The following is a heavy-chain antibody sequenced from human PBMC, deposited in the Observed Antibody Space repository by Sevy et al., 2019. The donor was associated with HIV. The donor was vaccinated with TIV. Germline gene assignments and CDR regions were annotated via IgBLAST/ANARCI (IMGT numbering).Heavy chain of an antibody. V-gene: IGHV1-18*01. CDR3: ARDRTTGGYSSSWYDWFDP. D-gene: IGHD6-13*01. CDR2: ISAYNGNT. CDR1: GYTLTSYG. J-gene: IGHJ5*02. Sequence: ASVKVSCKASGYTLTSYGISWVRQAPGQGLEWMGWISAYNGNTNYAQKLQGRVTMTTDTSTSTAYMELRSLRSDDTAVYYCARDRTTGGYSSSWYDWFDPWGQGSLVTVSS.